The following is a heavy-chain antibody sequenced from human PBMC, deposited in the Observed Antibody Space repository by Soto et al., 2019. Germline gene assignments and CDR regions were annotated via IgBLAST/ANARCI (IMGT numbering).Heavy chain of an antibody. CDR2: INSDASTT. D-gene: IGHD6-19*01. Sequence: GGSLRLSCAASGFTFSTSWMHLVRQAAGKGLVWVSRINSDASTTNYADSVKGRFTISRDNAKNTLYLQMDSLTAEDTAVYYCARGPSGWFGYDYWGQGTLVTVSS. J-gene: IGHJ4*02. CDR3: ARGPSGWFGYDY. V-gene: IGHV3-74*01. CDR1: GFTFSTSW.